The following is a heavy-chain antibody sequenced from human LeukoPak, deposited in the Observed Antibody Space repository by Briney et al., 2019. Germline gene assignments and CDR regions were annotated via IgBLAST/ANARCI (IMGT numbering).Heavy chain of an antibody. Sequence: GDSLRLACVASGFKFGSYSMIWVRQAPGKGLEWVSSISTSTTYIYYADSVKGRFTVSRDNARNSLYLHMSSLTAEDTAIYYCAKDLDSPVTAFDSSFDYWGQGTLVTVSA. D-gene: IGHD3-22*01. CDR1: GFKFGSYS. J-gene: IGHJ4*02. CDR2: ISTSTTYI. V-gene: IGHV3-21*04. CDR3: AKDLDSPVTAFDSSFDY.